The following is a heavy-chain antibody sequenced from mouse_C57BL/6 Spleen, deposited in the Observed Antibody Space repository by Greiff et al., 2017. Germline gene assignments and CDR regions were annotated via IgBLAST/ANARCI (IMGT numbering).Heavy chain of an antibody. CDR1: GYTFTSSW. V-gene: IGHV1-69*01. D-gene: IGHD2-1*01. Sequence: QVQLKQPGAELVMPGASVKLSCKASGYTFTSSWMHWVKQRPGQGLEWIGEIDPSDSYTNYNQKFKGKSTLTVDKSSSTAYMQLSSLTSEDSAVYYCARPYGNYEAWFAYWGQGTLVTVSA. CDR2: IDPSDSYT. J-gene: IGHJ3*01. CDR3: ARPYGNYEAWFAY.